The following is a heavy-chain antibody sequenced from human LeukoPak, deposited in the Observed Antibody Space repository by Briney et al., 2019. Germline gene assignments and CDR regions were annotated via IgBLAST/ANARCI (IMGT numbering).Heavy chain of an antibody. D-gene: IGHD6-13*01. CDR3: ARRGSSSSLDY. CDR1: GFTFSGYA. J-gene: IGHJ4*02. Sequence: PGRSLRLSCAASGFTFSGYAMHWVRQAPGKGLEWVAVISYDGSNEYYADSVKGRFTISRDNAKDSLFLQMNSLRDGDTAVYYCARRGSSSSLDYWGQGTLVTVSS. CDR2: ISYDGSNE. V-gene: IGHV3-30-3*01.